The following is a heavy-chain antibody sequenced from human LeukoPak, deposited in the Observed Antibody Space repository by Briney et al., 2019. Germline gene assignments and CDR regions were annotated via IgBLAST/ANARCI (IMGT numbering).Heavy chain of an antibody. Sequence: QPGGSLRLSCGASGFTFSNYWMTWVRQVPGKGLEWVANTKEDGSAKYYMDSVKGRFIISRDNAKNALYLEMNSLRVEDTAVYYCARAGSGDYVGWNFDYWGQGTLVTVSS. D-gene: IGHD4-17*01. CDR1: GFTFSNYW. J-gene: IGHJ4*02. CDR2: TKEDGSAK. V-gene: IGHV3-7*01. CDR3: ARAGSGDYVGWNFDY.